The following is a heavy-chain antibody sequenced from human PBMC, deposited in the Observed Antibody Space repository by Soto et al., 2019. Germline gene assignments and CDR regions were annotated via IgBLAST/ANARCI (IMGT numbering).Heavy chain of an antibody. CDR3: ANTHDGDCYSCYYYGMDV. V-gene: IGHV3-30*18. CDR1: GFTFCSYG. Sequence: GGSLRLSCAASGFTFCSYGVHWVRQAPGKGLEWVAVISYDGSNKYYADSVKGRFTISRDNSKNTLYLQMNSLRAEDTAVYYCANTHDGDCYSCYYYGMDVWGQGTTVTVSS. J-gene: IGHJ6*02. D-gene: IGHD2-21*02. CDR2: ISYDGSNK.